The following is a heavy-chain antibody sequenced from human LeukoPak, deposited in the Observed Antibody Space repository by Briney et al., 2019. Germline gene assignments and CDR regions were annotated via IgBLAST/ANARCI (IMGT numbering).Heavy chain of an antibody. D-gene: IGHD6-19*01. Sequence: SETLSLTCALSGGSLNDGSYYWTWIRQPAGKGLEWIGRIYKSGNTNYNPSLKSRVTISLDMSKDQFSLNLKSVTAADTAVYYCARGTRGEQWLLYAFDIWGQGTMVAVSS. V-gene: IGHV4-61*02. CDR2: IYKSGNT. CDR1: GGSLNDGSYY. CDR3: ARGTRGEQWLLYAFDI. J-gene: IGHJ3*02.